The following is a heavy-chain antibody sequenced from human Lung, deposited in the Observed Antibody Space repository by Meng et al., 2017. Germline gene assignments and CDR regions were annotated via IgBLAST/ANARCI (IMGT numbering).Heavy chain of an antibody. CDR3: ARYVPNGSFWYFDF. CDR1: GYSFNKYD. Sequence: QVHVVRVAVAEKKPGAARKASCKAAGYSFNKYDISWVRQAPGQGLEWMGWISVKNGEAKYPQNLQGRVPMNTDTTTSSAYMELRSLTSDDTAVYYCARYVPNGSFWYFDFWGRGTLVTVSS. D-gene: IGHD6-13*01. CDR2: ISVKNGEA. J-gene: IGHJ2*01. V-gene: IGHV1-18*01.